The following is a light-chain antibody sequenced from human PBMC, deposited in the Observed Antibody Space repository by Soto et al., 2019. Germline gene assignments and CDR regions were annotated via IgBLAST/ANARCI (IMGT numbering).Light chain of an antibody. CDR1: SHDVGGYNY. V-gene: IGLV2-14*01. Sequence: QAASVSGSPGQSITISCTGTSHDVGGYNYVSWYQQHPGKAPKLLIYDVTTRPSGVSSRFSGSKSGNTASLTISGLQTEDEAEYYCTSYTSVSTVVFGGGTKLTVL. CDR2: DVT. CDR3: TSYTSVSTVV. J-gene: IGLJ3*02.